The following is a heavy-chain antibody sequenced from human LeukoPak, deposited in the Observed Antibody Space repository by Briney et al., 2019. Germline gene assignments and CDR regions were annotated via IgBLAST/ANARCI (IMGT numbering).Heavy chain of an antibody. J-gene: IGHJ4*02. D-gene: IGHD3-22*01. V-gene: IGHV3-48*03. CDR3: ARAPYDSRDYSFDY. CDR2: ISSTGGII. Sequence: PGGSLRLSCAASGFTFSSYEMNWVRQAPGKGLEWVSYISSTGGIIYYADSVKGRFTISRDNAKRSLFRQMNSLRAEDTAVYYCARAPYDSRDYSFDYWGQGTLVTVSS. CDR1: GFTFSSYE.